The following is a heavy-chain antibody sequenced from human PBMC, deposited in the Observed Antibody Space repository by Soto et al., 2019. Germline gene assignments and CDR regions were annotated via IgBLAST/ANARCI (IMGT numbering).Heavy chain of an antibody. Sequence: QVQLVQSGAEVKKPGASVKVSCKASGYTFTSYGISWVRQAPGQGLEWMGWISAYNGNTNYAQKLQGRVTMTTDTSTSTAYMELRSLRSDDTAVYYCARDFYLRYPQIAVAGPLDPWGQGTLVTVSS. CDR1: GYTFTSYG. V-gene: IGHV1-18*01. D-gene: IGHD6-19*01. J-gene: IGHJ5*02. CDR3: ARDFYLRYPQIAVAGPLDP. CDR2: ISAYNGNT.